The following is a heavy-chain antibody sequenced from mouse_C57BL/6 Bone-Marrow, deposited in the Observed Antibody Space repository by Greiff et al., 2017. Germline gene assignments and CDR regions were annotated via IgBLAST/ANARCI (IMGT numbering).Heavy chain of an antibody. CDR1: GYAFSSSW. Sequence: QVQLQQSGPELVKPGASVKISCKASGYAFSSSWMNWVKQRPGQGLEWIGRIYPGDGDTNYNGKFKGKATLTADKSSSTAYMQLSSLTSEDSAVXCYARGVGIYYYGSGAMDYWGQGTSVTVSS. CDR2: IYPGDGDT. CDR3: ARGVGIYYYGSGAMDY. J-gene: IGHJ4*01. D-gene: IGHD1-1*01. V-gene: IGHV1-82*01.